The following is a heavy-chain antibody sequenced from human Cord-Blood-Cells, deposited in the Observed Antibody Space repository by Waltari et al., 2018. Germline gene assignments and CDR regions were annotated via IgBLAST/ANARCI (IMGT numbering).Heavy chain of an antibody. Sequence: QVQLVESGGGVVQPGRSLRLSCAASGFTFSSYGMHWVRQAPGKGLEWVAVISYDGSNKDYADSVKGRFTISRDNSKNTLYLQMNSLRAEDTAVYYCAKDQTGTLDYWGQGTLVTVSS. CDR2: ISYDGSNK. CDR1: GFTFSSYG. V-gene: IGHV3-30*18. J-gene: IGHJ4*02. D-gene: IGHD1-1*01. CDR3: AKDQTGTLDY.